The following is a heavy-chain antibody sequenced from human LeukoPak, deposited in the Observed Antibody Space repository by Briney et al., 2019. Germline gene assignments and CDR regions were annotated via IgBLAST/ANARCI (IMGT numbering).Heavy chain of an antibody. CDR3: ARRYYDGSPFDY. Sequence: SSETLSLTCTVSGGSISSYYWSWIRQPPGKGLEWIGYIYYSGSTNYNPSLKSRVTISVDTSKNQFSLKLSSVTAADTAVYYCARRYYDGSPFDYWGQGTLVTVSS. V-gene: IGHV4-59*08. D-gene: IGHD3-22*01. J-gene: IGHJ4*02. CDR2: IYYSGST. CDR1: GGSISSYY.